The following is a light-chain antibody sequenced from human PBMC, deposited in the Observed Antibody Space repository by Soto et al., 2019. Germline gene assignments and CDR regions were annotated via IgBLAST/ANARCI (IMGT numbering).Light chain of an antibody. CDR1: SSDIASFNY. V-gene: IGLV2-14*01. J-gene: IGLJ1*01. CDR3: NSYSSSTFYV. CDR2: QVT. Sequence: HSVLAQPASVSGSPGQSITISCTGSSSDIASFNYVSWYQQYPGKAPKLLIYQVTSRASGVSHRFSGSKFGDTASLTISGLQPEDEAEYYCNSYSSSTFYVFGTGTK.